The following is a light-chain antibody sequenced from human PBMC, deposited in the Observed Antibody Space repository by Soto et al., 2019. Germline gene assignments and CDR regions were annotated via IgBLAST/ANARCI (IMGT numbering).Light chain of an antibody. Sequence: EIVMTQSPATLSVSPGERATLSCRASQSVGSKLAWYQQKPGQAPRLVMYGTSNRATGIPDRFSGSGSGTDFTLTISRLEPEDFAVYYCQQYDSSPRTFGQGTKVDIK. J-gene: IGKJ1*01. CDR2: GTS. CDR1: QSVGSK. V-gene: IGKV3D-15*01. CDR3: QQYDSSPRT.